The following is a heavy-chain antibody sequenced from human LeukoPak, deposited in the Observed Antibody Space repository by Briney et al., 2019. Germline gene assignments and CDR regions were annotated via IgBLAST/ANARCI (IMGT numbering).Heavy chain of an antibody. CDR3: ARVYYYYYMDV. J-gene: IGHJ6*03. Sequence: ASVKVSCKASGYTFTSYDISWVRQATGQGLEWMGWMNPNSGNTGYAQKFQGRVTITRNTSISTAYMEPSSLRSEDTAVYYCARVYYYYYMDVWGKGTTVTVSS. CDR2: MNPNSGNT. V-gene: IGHV1-8*03. CDR1: GYTFTSYD.